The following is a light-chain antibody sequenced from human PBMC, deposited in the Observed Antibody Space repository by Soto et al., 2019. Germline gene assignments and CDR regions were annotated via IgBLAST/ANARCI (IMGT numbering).Light chain of an antibody. Sequence: EIVLTQSPATLSVSPGERATLSCRASQSVSSNLAWYQQNPGQAPRLLIYGASTRAPGIPARFSGSGSGTEFTLTISSLQSEDFAVYYCQHYNNLPLTFGGGAKVEIK. CDR3: QHYNNLPLT. CDR1: QSVSSN. CDR2: GAS. V-gene: IGKV3-15*01. J-gene: IGKJ4*01.